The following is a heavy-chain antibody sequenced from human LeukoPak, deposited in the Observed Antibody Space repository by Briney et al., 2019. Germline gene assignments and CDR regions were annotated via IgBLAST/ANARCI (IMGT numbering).Heavy chain of an antibody. Sequence: ASVKVSCKASGGTFSSYAISWVRQAPGQGLEWMGWISAYNGNTNYAQKLQGRVTMTTDTSTSTAYMELRSLRSDDTAVYYCARSFGLRYFDWLNYYYYGMDVWGQGTTVTVSS. V-gene: IGHV1-18*01. J-gene: IGHJ6*02. CDR1: GGTFSSYA. CDR2: ISAYNGNT. CDR3: ARSFGLRYFDWLNYYYYGMDV. D-gene: IGHD3-9*01.